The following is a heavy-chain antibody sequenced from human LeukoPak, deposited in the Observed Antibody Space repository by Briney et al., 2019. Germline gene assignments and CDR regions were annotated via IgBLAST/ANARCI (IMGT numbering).Heavy chain of an antibody. D-gene: IGHD7-27*01. CDR2: ITWDGGST. CDR1: GFTFDDYT. V-gene: IGHV3-43*01. J-gene: IGHJ4*02. CDR3: ARDLNWETY. Sequence: GGSLRLSCAASGFTFDDYTMHWVRQAPGKGLEWVSLITWDGGSTYYADSVKGRFTISRDNAKNSLYLQMNSLRAEDTAVYYCARDLNWETYWGQGTLVGVSS.